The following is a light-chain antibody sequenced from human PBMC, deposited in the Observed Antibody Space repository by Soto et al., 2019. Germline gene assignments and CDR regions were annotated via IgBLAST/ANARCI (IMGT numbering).Light chain of an antibody. V-gene: IGKV3-15*01. Sequence: ELVLPQSPATLSVSPGERATLSCSASQSVSSNLAWYQQKPGQAPRLLIYGASTRATGIPARCSGSGSGTEFTLTNSSLQSEDLAVDYCQQYNNWPPWTFGQGTKVEIK. CDR2: GAS. CDR1: QSVSSN. CDR3: QQYNNWPPWT. J-gene: IGKJ1*01.